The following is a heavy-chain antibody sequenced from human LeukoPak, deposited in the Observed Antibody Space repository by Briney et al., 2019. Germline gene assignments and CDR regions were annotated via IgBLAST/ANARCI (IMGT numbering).Heavy chain of an antibody. V-gene: IGHV1-69*13. J-gene: IGHJ4*02. Sequence: GASVKVSCKASGGTFSSYAISWVRQAPGQGLEWMGGIIPIFGTANYAQKFQGRVTITADESTSTAYMELSSLRSEDTAVYYCARDRGAEVGATNFDYWGQGTLVTVSS. CDR3: ARDRGAEVGATNFDY. D-gene: IGHD1-26*01. CDR2: IIPIFGTA. CDR1: GGTFSSYA.